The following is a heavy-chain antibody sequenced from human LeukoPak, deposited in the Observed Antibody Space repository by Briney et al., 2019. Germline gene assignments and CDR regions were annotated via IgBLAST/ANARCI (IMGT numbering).Heavy chain of an antibody. D-gene: IGHD1-26*01. CDR1: GYTFTSYY. CDR3: ASSVLSGSYYYYMDV. J-gene: IGHJ6*03. Sequence: ASVKVSCKASGYTFTSYYMHWVRQAPGQGLEWMGLINPSGGSTSYAQKFQGRVTMTRDMSTSTVYMELSSLRSEDTAVYYCASSVLSGSYYYYMDVWGKGTTVTVSS. V-gene: IGHV1-46*01. CDR2: INPSGGST.